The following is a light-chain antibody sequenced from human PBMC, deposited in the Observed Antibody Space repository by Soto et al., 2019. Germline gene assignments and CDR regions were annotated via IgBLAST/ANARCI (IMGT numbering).Light chain of an antibody. CDR2: AAS. J-gene: IGKJ1*01. CDR1: QSVSSSY. V-gene: IGKV3-20*01. CDR3: QQYGSSPGT. Sequence: EIVLTQSPGTLSLSPGERATLSCRASQSVSSSYLAWYQQKPGQAPRLLIYAASSRATGIPDRFSGSGSGTDFTLTISRLELEDFAVSYCQQYGSSPGTIGQGTKVEIK.